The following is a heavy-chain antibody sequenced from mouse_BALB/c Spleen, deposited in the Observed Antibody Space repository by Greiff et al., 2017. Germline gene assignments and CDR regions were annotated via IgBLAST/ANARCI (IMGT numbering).Heavy chain of an antibody. J-gene: IGHJ3*01. CDR1: GFTFTDYY. D-gene: IGHD4-1*01. CDR2: IRNKADGYTT. Sequence: EVQLVESGGGLVKPGGSLRLSCATSGFTFTDYYMSWVRQTPGKALEWMGFIRNKADGYTTEYSATVKDQFTISRDNSEGILYLQMNTLRAKDSSTYYCARDTSNWDEGFAYWGQGTLVTVSA. CDR3: ARDTSNWDEGFAY. V-gene: IGHV7-3*02.